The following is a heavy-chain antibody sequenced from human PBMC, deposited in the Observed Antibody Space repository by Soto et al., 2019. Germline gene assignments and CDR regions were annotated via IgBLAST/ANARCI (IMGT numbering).Heavy chain of an antibody. Sequence: QVQLQESGPGLVKPSETLSLSCTVSGGAISGYYWTWIRQPAGKGLEWIGRIYSSGSTKYNPSLQSRVTVSIDTSKNQFSLRLTSVTAADTAVYYCARGQRFSDWFDPWGQGTLVTVSS. J-gene: IGHJ5*02. D-gene: IGHD3-3*01. V-gene: IGHV4-4*07. CDR3: ARGQRFSDWFDP. CDR1: GGAISGYY. CDR2: IYSSGST.